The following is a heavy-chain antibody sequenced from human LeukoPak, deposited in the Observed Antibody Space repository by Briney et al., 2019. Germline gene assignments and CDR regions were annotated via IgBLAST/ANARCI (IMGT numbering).Heavy chain of an antibody. CDR1: EFSVGSNY. CDR2: IYSGGST. V-gene: IGHV3-66*01. Sequence: GGSLRLSCAASEFSVGSNYMNWVRQAPGKGLEWVSVIYSGGSTYYADSVKGRFTISRDNSKNTLYLQMNSLRAEDTAVYYCARGRKTGVLLWFGEGYYMDVWGKGTTVTVSS. CDR3: ARGRKTGVLLWFGEGYYMDV. D-gene: IGHD3-10*01. J-gene: IGHJ6*03.